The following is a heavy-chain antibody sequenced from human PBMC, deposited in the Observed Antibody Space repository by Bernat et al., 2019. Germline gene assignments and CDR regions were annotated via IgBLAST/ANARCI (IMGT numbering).Heavy chain of an antibody. J-gene: IGHJ1*01. D-gene: IGHD2-15*01. CDR3: ARDGRGPPGHFQH. V-gene: IGHV3-30-3*01. Sequence: QVQLVESGGGVVQPGRSLRLSCAASGFTFSSYAMHWVRQAPGKGLEWVAVISYDGSNKYYADSVKGRFTISRDNSKNTLYLQMNSLRAEDTAVYYFARDGRGPPGHFQHWGQGTLVTVSS. CDR1: GFTFSSYA. CDR2: ISYDGSNK.